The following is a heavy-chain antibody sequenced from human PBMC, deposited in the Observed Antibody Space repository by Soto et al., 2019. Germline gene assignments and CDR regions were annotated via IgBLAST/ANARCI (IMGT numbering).Heavy chain of an antibody. CDR2: ISGSGDSK. Sequence: LRLSCSASGFTSSTYAMSWVRQAPGKGLEWVSAISGSGDSKYYAYSVKGRFTISRDNSKNTLYLQMNSLRAEDTAVYYCAKGTVPAAISRNYSEYWGDGTLVSVSP. CDR3: AKGTVPAAISRNYSEY. V-gene: IGHV3-23*01. CDR1: GFTSSTYA. D-gene: IGHD2-2*02. J-gene: IGHJ4*01.